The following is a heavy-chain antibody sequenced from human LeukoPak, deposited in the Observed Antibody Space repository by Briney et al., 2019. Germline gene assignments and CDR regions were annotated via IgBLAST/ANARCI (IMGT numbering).Heavy chain of an antibody. CDR2: ISYDGSNK. D-gene: IGHD3-22*01. Sequence: TGGSLRLSCAASGFTFSSYGMHWVRQAPGKGLEWVAVISYDGSNKYYADSVKGRFTISRDNSKNTLYLQMNSLRAEDTAVYYCAKDVDYYDSSGPPWFDPWGQGTLVTVSS. J-gene: IGHJ5*02. V-gene: IGHV3-30*18. CDR1: GFTFSSYG. CDR3: AKDVDYYDSSGPPWFDP.